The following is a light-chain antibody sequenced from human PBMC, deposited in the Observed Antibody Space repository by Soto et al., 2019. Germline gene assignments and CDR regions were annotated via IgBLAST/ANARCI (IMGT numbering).Light chain of an antibody. Sequence: EIVLTQSPCTLSLSPGEGATLSCRASQSVVSDFLAWYQQRPGQPPRILIFGASGRAAGIPDRFSGSGSGTDFTLTISRLVPVDCAVYYCQQYCSLSLAFGHGTNVEI. CDR2: GAS. CDR3: QQYCSLSLA. CDR1: QSVVSDF. J-gene: IGKJ1*01. V-gene: IGKV3-20*01.